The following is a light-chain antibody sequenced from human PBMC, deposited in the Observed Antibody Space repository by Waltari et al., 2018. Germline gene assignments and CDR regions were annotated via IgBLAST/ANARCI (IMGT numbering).Light chain of an antibody. CDR1: SGHSSNI. J-gene: IGLJ3*02. CDR3: QTGGHGTWV. CDR2: VNSDGSH. V-gene: IGLV4-69*01. Sequence: QLVLTQSPSASASLGASVKLTCTLSSGHSSNIIAWLQQQPAKGPRYLMKVNSDGSHSKGDGIPDRCSGSSSGAERYLTISSVQSEDEADYYCQTGGHGTWVFGGGTTLTVL.